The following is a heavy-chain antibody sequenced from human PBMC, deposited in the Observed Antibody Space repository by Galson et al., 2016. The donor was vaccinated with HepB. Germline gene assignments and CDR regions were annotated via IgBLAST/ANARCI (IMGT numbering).Heavy chain of an antibody. CDR1: GFTFSTYY. CDR2: ISGTSDYI. V-gene: IGHV3-21*01. Sequence: SLRLSCAASGFTFSTYYMNWVRQAPGKGLGWVSSISGTSDYINYADSVKGRFTVSRDNAKNSLYLQMNSLRAEDTAIYYCARDKISGWYYFDHWGQGTLVTVSS. CDR3: ARDKISGWYYFDH. J-gene: IGHJ4*02. D-gene: IGHD6-19*01.